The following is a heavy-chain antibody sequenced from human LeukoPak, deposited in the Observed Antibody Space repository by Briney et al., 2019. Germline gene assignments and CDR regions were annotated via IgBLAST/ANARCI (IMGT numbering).Heavy chain of an antibody. J-gene: IGHJ4*02. CDR3: ARLRRDGYPRRYYFDY. CDR1: GFTFSSYW. V-gene: IGHV3-7*01. D-gene: IGHD5-24*01. CDR2: IKQDGSEK. Sequence: GGSLRLSCAASGFTFSSYWMSWVRQAPGKGLERVANIKQDGSEKYYVDSVKGRFTISRDNAKNSLYLQMNSLRAEDTAVYYCARLRRDGYPRRYYFDYWGQGTLVTVSS.